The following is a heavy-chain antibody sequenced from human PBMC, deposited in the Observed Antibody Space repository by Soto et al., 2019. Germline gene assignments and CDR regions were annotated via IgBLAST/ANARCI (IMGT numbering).Heavy chain of an antibody. D-gene: IGHD3-10*01. V-gene: IGHV1-24*01. Sequence: ASVKISCKVSGYTLTELSMHWVRQAPGKGLEWMGGFDPEDGKRIYAQKFQGRVTMTEDTSTETSYMELNSLRSEDTAVYYCATGRGVDRRFEWGQGTLVTVSS. CDR3: ATGRGVDRRFE. CDR2: FDPEDGKR. J-gene: IGHJ4*02. CDR1: GYTLTELS.